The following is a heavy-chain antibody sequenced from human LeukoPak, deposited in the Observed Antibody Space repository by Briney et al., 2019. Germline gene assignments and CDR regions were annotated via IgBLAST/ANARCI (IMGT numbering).Heavy chain of an antibody. CDR2: ISSSSSYI. CDR1: GFTFSSYS. D-gene: IGHD3-10*01. CDR3: AGWRGSASGSFSGPLDY. J-gene: IGHJ4*02. V-gene: IGHV3-21*01. Sequence: SGGSLRLSCAASGFTFSSYSMNWVRQAPGKGLEWVSSISSSSSYIYYADSVKGRFTISRDNAKNSLYLQMNSLRAEDTAVYYCAGWRGSASGSFSGPLDYWGQGTLVTVSS.